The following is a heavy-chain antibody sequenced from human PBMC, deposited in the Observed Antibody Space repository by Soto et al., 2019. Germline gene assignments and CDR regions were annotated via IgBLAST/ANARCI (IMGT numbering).Heavy chain of an antibody. V-gene: IGHV4-59*12. J-gene: IGHJ4*02. CDR1: GGSISSYY. CDR2: IYYSGST. CDR3: ARGRLRQWLVSRYYFDY. D-gene: IGHD6-19*01. Sequence: SETLSLTCTVSGGSISSYYWSWIRQPPGKGLEWIGYIYYSGSTNYNPSLKSRVTISVDTSKNQFSLKLSFVTAADTAVYYCARGRLRQWLVSRYYFDYWGQGTLVTVSS.